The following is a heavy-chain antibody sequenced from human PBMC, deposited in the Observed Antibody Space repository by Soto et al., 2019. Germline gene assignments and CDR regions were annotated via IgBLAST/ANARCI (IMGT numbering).Heavy chain of an antibody. CDR2: IKQDGSDK. J-gene: IGHJ3*01. D-gene: IGHD6-13*01. Sequence: GGSLRLSCVASGFIFSNDWMSLVRQAPGKGLEWVANIKQDGSDKYYVDSVKGRFTISRDNAKNSLYLQMNSLRAEDTAVYYCARTYSLAAAVWGQGAMVTVSS. CDR1: GFIFSNDW. V-gene: IGHV3-7*01. CDR3: ARTYSLAAAV.